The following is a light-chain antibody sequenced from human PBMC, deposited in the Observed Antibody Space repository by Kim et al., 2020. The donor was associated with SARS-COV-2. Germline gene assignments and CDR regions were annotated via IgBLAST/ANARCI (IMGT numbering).Light chain of an antibody. CDR1: KLGDKY. Sequence: SYELTQPPSVSVSPGQTASITCSGPKLGDKYACWYQQKPGQSPVLVIYQDNRRPSGIPERFSGSNSGNTATLTISGTQAMDEADYYCQAWDSSVVFGGGTQLTVL. CDR3: QAWDSSVV. J-gene: IGLJ2*01. CDR2: QDN. V-gene: IGLV3-1*01.